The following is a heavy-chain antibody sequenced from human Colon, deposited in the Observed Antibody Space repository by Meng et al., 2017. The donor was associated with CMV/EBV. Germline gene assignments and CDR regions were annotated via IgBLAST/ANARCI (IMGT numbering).Heavy chain of an antibody. CDR2: ISGSGGVT. D-gene: IGHD6-13*01. V-gene: IGHV3-23*01. J-gene: IGHJ4*02. CDR3: AKLLRGQQLIREGDFDH. Sequence: GGSLRLSCEVSGFNFQNYAVTWVRQAPGKGLEWVSVISGSGGVTYYADSVKGRFNISKDNTKNTVYLQMNSLRAEDTAVYYCAKLLRGQQLIREGDFDHWGQGTLVTVSS. CDR1: GFNFQNYA.